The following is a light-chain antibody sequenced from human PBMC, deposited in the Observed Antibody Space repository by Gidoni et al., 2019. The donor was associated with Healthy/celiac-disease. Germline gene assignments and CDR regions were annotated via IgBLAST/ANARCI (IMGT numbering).Light chain of an antibody. CDR2: KAS. V-gene: IGKV1-5*03. CDR3: QQYTSYPWT. Sequence: DIQMTQSPSTLSASVGDRVTITCRASQSISSWLAWYQQKPGKAPKLLIYKASSLESGVPSRFSGSGSGTEFTLTISSLQPDDFATFYCQQYTSYPWTFXQXTKVGIK. J-gene: IGKJ1*01. CDR1: QSISSW.